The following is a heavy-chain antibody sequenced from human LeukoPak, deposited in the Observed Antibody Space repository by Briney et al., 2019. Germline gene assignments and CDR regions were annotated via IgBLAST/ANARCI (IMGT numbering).Heavy chain of an antibody. CDR1: GGSFSGYY. D-gene: IGHD3-22*01. CDR2: INHSGNT. J-gene: IGHJ4*02. CDR3: ARMGGRSTMIVVVDPYYDY. Sequence: SETLSLTCAVYGGSFSGYYWSWIRQPPGKVLEWIGEINHSGNTNYNPSLKSRVTTSVDTSKNQFSLQLSSVTAADTAVYYCARMGGRSTMIVVVDPYYDYWGQRTLVTVSS. V-gene: IGHV4-34*01.